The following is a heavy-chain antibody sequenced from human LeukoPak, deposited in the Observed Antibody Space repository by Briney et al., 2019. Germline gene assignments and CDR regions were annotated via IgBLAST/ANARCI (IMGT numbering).Heavy chain of an antibody. V-gene: IGHV1-8*01. J-gene: IGHJ4*02. CDR3: ATIETTRYFDY. D-gene: IGHD4-11*01. Sequence: ASVKVSCKASGYTFTSYDINWVRQATGQGLEWMGWMNPNSGNTGYAQKFQGGVTMTRNTSISTAYMELSSLRSEDTAVYYCATIETTRYFDYWGQGTLVTVSS. CDR1: GYTFTSYD. CDR2: MNPNSGNT.